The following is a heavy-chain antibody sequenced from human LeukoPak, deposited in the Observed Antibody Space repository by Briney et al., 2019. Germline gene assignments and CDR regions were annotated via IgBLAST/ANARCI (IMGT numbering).Heavy chain of an antibody. CDR2: IYYSGST. D-gene: IGHD6-19*01. Sequence: PSETLSLTCTVSGGSISSYYWSWIRQPPGKGLEWIGYIYYSGSTNYNPSLKSRVTISVDTSKNQFSLKLSSVTAADTAVYYCASPRGSSGWYGYWGQGTLVTVSS. J-gene: IGHJ4*02. V-gene: IGHV4-59*01. CDR1: GGSISSYY. CDR3: ASPRGSSGWYGY.